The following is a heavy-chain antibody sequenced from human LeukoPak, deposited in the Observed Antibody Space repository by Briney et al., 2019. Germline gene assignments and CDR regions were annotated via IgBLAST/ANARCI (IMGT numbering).Heavy chain of an antibody. V-gene: IGHV4-59*02. J-gene: IGHJ4*02. CDR3: ARGPPFGY. CDR1: GGSVSSYY. Sequence: SETLSLTCTVSGGSVSSYYWSWIRQPPGKGLEWIGYIYYSGSTNYNPSLKSRVTISVDTSKNQFSLKLSSVTAADTAVYYCARGPPFGYWGQGTLVTVSS. CDR2: IYYSGST.